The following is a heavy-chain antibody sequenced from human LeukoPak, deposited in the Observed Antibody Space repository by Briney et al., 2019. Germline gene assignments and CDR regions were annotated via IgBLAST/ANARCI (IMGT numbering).Heavy chain of an antibody. Sequence: GGSLRLSCAASGFTFSSYWMHWVRQAPGKGLVWVSRINSDGSSTSYADSVKGRFTISRDNAKNTLYLQMNSLRAEDTAVYYCARDLALWLGELGGAFDIWGQGTMVTVSS. J-gene: IGHJ3*02. V-gene: IGHV3-74*01. CDR2: INSDGSST. D-gene: IGHD3-10*01. CDR3: ARDLALWLGELGGAFDI. CDR1: GFTFSSYW.